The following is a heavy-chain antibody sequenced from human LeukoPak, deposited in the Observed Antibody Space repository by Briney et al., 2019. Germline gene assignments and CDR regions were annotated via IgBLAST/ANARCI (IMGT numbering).Heavy chain of an antibody. J-gene: IGHJ6*02. Sequence: ASVTVSCKVSGYTLTELSMHWVRQAPGKGLEWMGGFDPEDGETICAQKFQGRVTMTEDTSTDTAYMELSSLRSEDTAVYYCATVSIGSYGMDVWGQGTTVTVSS. D-gene: IGHD6-25*01. V-gene: IGHV1-24*01. CDR2: FDPEDGET. CDR3: ATVSIGSYGMDV. CDR1: GYTLTELS.